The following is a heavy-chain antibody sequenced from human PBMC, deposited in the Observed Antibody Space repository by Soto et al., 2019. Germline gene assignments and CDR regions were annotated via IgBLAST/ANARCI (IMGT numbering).Heavy chain of an antibody. J-gene: IGHJ1*01. CDR2: INPNSGGT. D-gene: IGHD2-2*02. Sequence: ASVKVSCKASGYTFTGYYMHWVRQAPGQGLEWMGWINPNSGGTNYAQKFQGWVTMTRDTSISTAYMELSRLRSDDTAVYYCARTACSSTSCYTENAEYFQHWGQGTLVTVS. CDR3: ARTACSSTSCYTENAEYFQH. V-gene: IGHV1-2*04. CDR1: GYTFTGYY.